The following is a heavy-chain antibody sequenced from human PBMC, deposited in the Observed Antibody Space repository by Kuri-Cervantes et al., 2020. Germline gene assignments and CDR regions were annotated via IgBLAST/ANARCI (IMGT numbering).Heavy chain of an antibody. Sequence: GESLKISCAASGFTFSSYAMHWVRQAPGQGLEGVAVISYDGSNNYYADSVKGRFTISRDNSKNTLCLQMNSLRAEDTAVYYCARDPPGGWTDYWGQGTLVTVSS. J-gene: IGHJ4*02. D-gene: IGHD6-19*01. CDR1: GFTFSSYA. CDR3: ARDPPGGWTDY. V-gene: IGHV3-30*01. CDR2: ISYDGSNN.